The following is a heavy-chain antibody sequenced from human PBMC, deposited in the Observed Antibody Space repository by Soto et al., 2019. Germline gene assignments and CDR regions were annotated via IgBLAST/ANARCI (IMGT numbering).Heavy chain of an antibody. Sequence: SGPTLVNPTQTLTLTCTLSGFSLSTSGMRVSWIRQPPGKALEWLARIDWDDDKFYNTSLRTRLTISKDSSKNQVVLTMTNMAPADTATYYCAGMFDSSGCTCPFDYWGQGALVTVSS. D-gene: IGHD2-15*01. V-gene: IGHV2-70*04. J-gene: IGHJ4*02. CDR3: AGMFDSSGCTCPFDY. CDR1: GFSLSTSGMR. CDR2: IDWDDDK.